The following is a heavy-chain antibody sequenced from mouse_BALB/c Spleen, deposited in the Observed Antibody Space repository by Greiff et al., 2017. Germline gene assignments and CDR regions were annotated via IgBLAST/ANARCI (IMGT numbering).Heavy chain of an antibody. CDR2: INPSNGGT. D-gene: IGHD1-1*01. Sequence: QVQLKQPGAELVKPGASVKLSCKASGYTFTSYYMYWVKQRPGQGLEWIGGINPSNGGTNFNEKFKSKATLTVDKSSSTAYMQLSSLTSEDSAVYYCTRGYYGSSFDYWGQGTTLTVSS. J-gene: IGHJ2*01. V-gene: IGHV1S81*02. CDR1: GYTFTSYY. CDR3: TRGYYGSSFDY.